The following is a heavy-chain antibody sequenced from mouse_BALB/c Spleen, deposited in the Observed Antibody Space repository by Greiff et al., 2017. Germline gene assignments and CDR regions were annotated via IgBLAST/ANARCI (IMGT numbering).Heavy chain of an antibody. D-gene: IGHD2-14*01. CDR3: VRWDRSNYFDY. CDR1: GFTFNTYA. Sequence: EVQGVESGGGLVQPKGSLKLSCAASGFTFNTYAMNWVRQAPGKGLEWVARIRSKSNNYATYYADSVKDRFTISRDDSQSMLYLQMNNLKTEDTAMYYCVRWDRSNYFDYWGQGTTLTVSS. J-gene: IGHJ2*01. V-gene: IGHV10-1*02. CDR2: IRSKSNNYAT.